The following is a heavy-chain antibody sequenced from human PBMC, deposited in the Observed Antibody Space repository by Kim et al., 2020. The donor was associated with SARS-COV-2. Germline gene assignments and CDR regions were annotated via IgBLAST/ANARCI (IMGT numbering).Heavy chain of an antibody. J-gene: IGHJ6*01. CDR2: MNPNSGNT. CDR3: ARGRPTTTCAAAIWYDG. V-gene: IGHV1-8*02. D-gene: IGHD6-25*01. Sequence: ASVKVSCKAAGYSFTRYDINWVRQAPGQGLEWMGWMNPNSGNTGYAQKFQGRVTMTSDTSTNTAYMELSGLRFEDTAFYYCARGRPTTTCAAAIWYDG. CDR1: GYSFTRYD.